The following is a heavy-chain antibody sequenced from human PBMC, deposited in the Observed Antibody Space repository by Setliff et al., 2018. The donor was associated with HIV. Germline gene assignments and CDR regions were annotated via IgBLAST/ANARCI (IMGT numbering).Heavy chain of an antibody. J-gene: IGHJ4*02. V-gene: IGHV5-10-1*01. D-gene: IGHD6-19*01. CDR2: IDPSNSNT. CDR3: VRHAWRLWLAPIES. CDR1: GYSFTSYW. Sequence: GESLKISCKGSGYSFTSYWISWVRQMPGKGLEWMGRIDPSNSNTNYSPSFQGHVTISADKSISTAYLQWSSLKASDTAMYFCVRHAWRLWLAPIESWGQGTLVTVPQ.